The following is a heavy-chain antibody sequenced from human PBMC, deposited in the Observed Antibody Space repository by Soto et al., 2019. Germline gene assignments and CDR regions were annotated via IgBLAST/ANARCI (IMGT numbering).Heavy chain of an antibody. D-gene: IGHD3-10*01. J-gene: IGHJ6*02. Sequence: SVKVSCKASGGTFSSYAISWVRQAPGQGLEWMGGIIPIFGTANYAQKFQGRVTITADESASTAYMELSSLRSEDTAVYYCARDVARITMVRGVILDYYYGMDVWGQGTTVTVSS. CDR2: IIPIFGTA. CDR1: GGTFSSYA. V-gene: IGHV1-69*13. CDR3: ARDVARITMVRGVILDYYYGMDV.